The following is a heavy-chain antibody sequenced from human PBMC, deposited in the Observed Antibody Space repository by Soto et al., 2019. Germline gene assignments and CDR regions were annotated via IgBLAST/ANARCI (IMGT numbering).Heavy chain of an antibody. CDR1: GFTFSNYA. CDR3: AKKSPSGGPTN. V-gene: IGHV3-23*01. D-gene: IGHD2-15*01. CDR2: ISGGGGNT. Sequence: PGGSLRPPCAASGFTFSNYAMNWVRQAPGKGLAWVSSISGGGGNTYYADSVKGRFTISRDNSKNSLYLQMNSLRAEDTAVYYCAKKSPSGGPTNWGQGTLVTVSS. J-gene: IGHJ4*02.